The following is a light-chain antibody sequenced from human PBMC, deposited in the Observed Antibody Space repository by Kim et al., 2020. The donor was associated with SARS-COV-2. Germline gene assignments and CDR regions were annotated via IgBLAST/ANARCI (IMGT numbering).Light chain of an antibody. J-gene: IGKJ2*01. V-gene: IGKV3-20*01. Sequence: LAPSERATPSCRASQSVSSSYLAWYQQKPGQAPRLLIYGASSRATGIPDRFSGSGSGTDFTLTISRLEPEDFAVYYCQQYDSSPYTCGQGTKLEI. CDR1: QSVSSSY. CDR2: GAS. CDR3: QQYDSSPYT.